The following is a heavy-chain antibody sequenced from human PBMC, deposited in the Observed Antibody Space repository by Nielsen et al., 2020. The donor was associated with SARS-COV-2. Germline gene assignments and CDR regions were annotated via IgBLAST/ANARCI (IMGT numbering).Heavy chain of an antibody. V-gene: IGHV2-70*11. CDR2: IDWDDDK. D-gene: IGHD3-10*01. CDR3: ARIKEGKGNWFDP. J-gene: IGHJ5*02. CDR1: GFSFHTRGMC. Sequence: SGPTLSKPTPILTLTCTFCGFSFHTRGMCVSWIRQPPGRALEWLARIDWDDDKYYSTSLKTRLTISKETSKNHVVLTMTNMDPVDTATYYCARIKEGKGNWFDPWGQGSLVTVSS.